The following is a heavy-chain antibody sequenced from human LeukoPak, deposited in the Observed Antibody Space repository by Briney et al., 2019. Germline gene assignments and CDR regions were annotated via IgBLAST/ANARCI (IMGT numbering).Heavy chain of an antibody. D-gene: IGHD6-13*01. CDR1: GFTFSSYG. V-gene: IGHV3-30*02. J-gene: IGHJ4*02. Sequence: GGSLRLSCAASGFTFSSYGMHWVRQAPGKGPEWVAFIRYDGSNKCYADSVKGRFTISRDNSKNTLYLQMNSLRAEDTAVYYCAKDPPYSSSWYGWGQGTLVTVSS. CDR3: AKDPPYSSSWYG. CDR2: IRYDGSNK.